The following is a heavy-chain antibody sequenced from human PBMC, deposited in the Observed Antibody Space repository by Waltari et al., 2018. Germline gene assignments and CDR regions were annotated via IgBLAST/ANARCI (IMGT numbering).Heavy chain of an antibody. D-gene: IGHD1-1*01. J-gene: IGHJ6*02. Sequence: EEQLVESGGGLVQPGDSLRLSCAASGFTFSSIWMNWVRQAPGKGPLWVSRISTDARDTTYADSVKGRFTISRDNARNTLYLQMNRLRAEDTAVYFCARVSRRTYRSPVPGRHYYYGMDVWGQGTTVTVSS. CDR2: ISTDARDT. V-gene: IGHV3-74*03. CDR3: ARVSRRTYRSPVPGRHYYYGMDV. CDR1: GFTFSSIW.